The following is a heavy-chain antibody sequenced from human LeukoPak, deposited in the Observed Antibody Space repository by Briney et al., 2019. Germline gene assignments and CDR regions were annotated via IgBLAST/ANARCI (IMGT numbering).Heavy chain of an antibody. Sequence: GGSLTLSCAGSGFTFSSYAMSWVRQAPGQGLEWISVISDSGDYTSYADSVRGRFTISRDNSRNTLYLQMISLRPEDTAVYYCAKDTSIGKYCTNGVCSPFDYWGQGTLVTVSS. J-gene: IGHJ4*02. CDR3: AKDTSIGKYCTNGVCSPFDY. D-gene: IGHD2-8*01. CDR1: GFTFSSYA. CDR2: ISDSGDYT. V-gene: IGHV3-23*01.